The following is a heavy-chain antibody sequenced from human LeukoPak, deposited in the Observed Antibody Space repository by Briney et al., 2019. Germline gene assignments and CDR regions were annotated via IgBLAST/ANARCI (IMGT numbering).Heavy chain of an antibody. Sequence: PSETLSLTCTVSGGSISSYYWSWIRQPPGKGLEWIGYIYYSGSTNYNPSLKSRVTISVDTSKNQFSLKLSSVTAADTAVYYCARMRYYYYGMDAWGQGTTVTVSS. CDR3: ARMRYYYYGMDA. CDR2: IYYSGST. CDR1: GGSISSYY. V-gene: IGHV4-59*01. J-gene: IGHJ6*02.